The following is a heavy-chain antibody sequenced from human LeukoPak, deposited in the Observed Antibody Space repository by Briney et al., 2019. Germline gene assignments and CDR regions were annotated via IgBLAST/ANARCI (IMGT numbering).Heavy chain of an antibody. D-gene: IGHD2-2*01. CDR3: ARGGTYCSSTSCYDDWFDP. Sequence: ASVKVSCKASGYTFTGYYMHWVRQAPGQGLEWMGWINPNSGGTNYAQKFQGRVTVTRDTSISTAYMELSRLRSDDTAVYYCARGGTYCSSTSCYDDWFDPWGQGTLVTVSS. CDR1: GYTFTGYY. J-gene: IGHJ5*02. CDR2: INPNSGGT. V-gene: IGHV1-2*02.